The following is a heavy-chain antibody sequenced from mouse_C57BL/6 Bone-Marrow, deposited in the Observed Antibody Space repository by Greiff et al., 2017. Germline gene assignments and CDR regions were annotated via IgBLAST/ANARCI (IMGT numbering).Heavy chain of an antibody. CDR1: GYTFTSYW. J-gene: IGHJ3*01. V-gene: IGHV1-50*01. CDR3: AREAYYGSSYPLPY. D-gene: IGHD1-1*01. CDR2: IDPSDSYT. Sequence: QVQLQQPGAELVKPGASVKLSCKASGYTFTSYWMQWVKQRPGQGLEWIGEIDPSDSYTNYNQKFKGKATLTVDTSSSTAYMQLSSLTSEDSAVDYCAREAYYGSSYPLPYWGQGTRVTVSA.